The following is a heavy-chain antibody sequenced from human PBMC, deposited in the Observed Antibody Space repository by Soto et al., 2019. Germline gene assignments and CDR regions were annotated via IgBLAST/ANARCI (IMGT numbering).Heavy chain of an antibody. CDR1: GGSISSGRYY. D-gene: IGHD2-15*01. CDR2: IYYSGST. V-gene: IGHV4-39*01. CDR3: ARHSDCSGGSCYSEYFAVGNWFDP. Sequence: QLQLQESGPGLVKPSETLSLTCTGSGGSISSGRYYWGWIRQPPGKGLEWIGSIYYSGSTYSNPSLKSRVTIFVDTSKNKLSLRLSSVNAADTAVYYCARHSDCSGGSCYSEYFAVGNWFDPWGQGTMVPVSS. J-gene: IGHJ5*02.